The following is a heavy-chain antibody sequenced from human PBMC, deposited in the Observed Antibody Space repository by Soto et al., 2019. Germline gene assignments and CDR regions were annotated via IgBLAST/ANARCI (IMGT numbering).Heavy chain of an antibody. CDR2: ISSSSSTI. J-gene: IGHJ5*02. CDR3: ARHPERIAQIGWFDP. Sequence: PGGSLRLSCAASGFTVGSYYMNWVRQTPGKGLEWVSYISSSSSTIYYADSVKGRFTISRDNAKNSLYLQMNSLRAEDTAVYYCARHPERIAQIGWFDPWGQGTLVTVSS. D-gene: IGHD6-13*01. V-gene: IGHV3-48*01. CDR1: GFTVGSYY.